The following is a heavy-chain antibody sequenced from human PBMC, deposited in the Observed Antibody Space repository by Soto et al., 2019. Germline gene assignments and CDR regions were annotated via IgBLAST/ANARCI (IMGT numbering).Heavy chain of an antibody. CDR1: GFTFSSYA. CDR2: ISSNGGST. J-gene: IGHJ3*02. D-gene: IGHD3-22*01. V-gene: IGHV3-64*01. Sequence: PGGSLRLSCAASGFTFSSYAMHWVRQAPGKGLEYVSAISSNGGSTYYANSVKGRFTISRDNCKNTLYLQMGSLRAEDMAVYYCATQMIDSSGYYFAFDIWGQGTMVTVSS. CDR3: ATQMIDSSGYYFAFDI.